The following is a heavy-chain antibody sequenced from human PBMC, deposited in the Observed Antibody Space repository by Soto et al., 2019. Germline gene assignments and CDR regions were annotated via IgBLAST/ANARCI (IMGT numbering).Heavy chain of an antibody. CDR1: GFSLTTSGVG. CDR3: AHRVLRTVFGLVTTTAIYFDF. J-gene: IGHJ4*02. D-gene: IGHD3-3*01. Sequence: QITLKESGPTVVKPTETLTRTCTFSGFSLTTSGVGVGWVRQSPGKAPEWLALIYWDDDKRYSTSLKSRLTITKDTSKYQVVLTMANVDPADTATYYCAHRVLRTVFGLVTTTAIYFDFWGQGTPVVVSS. CDR2: IYWDDDK. V-gene: IGHV2-5*02.